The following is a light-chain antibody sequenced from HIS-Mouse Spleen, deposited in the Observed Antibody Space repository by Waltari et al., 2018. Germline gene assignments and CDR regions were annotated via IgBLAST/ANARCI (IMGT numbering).Light chain of an antibody. V-gene: IGLV1-47*01. CDR3: AAWDDSLSGHVV. Sequence: QSVLTQPPSASGTPGQRVTISCSGSSSNIGSNYVYWYQQLPGTAPKLLIYRNNQRPSGVPDRFSGSKSGPSASLAISGLRSEDEADYYSAAWDDSLSGHVVFGGGTKLTVL. CDR2: RNN. CDR1: SSNIGSNY. J-gene: IGLJ2*01.